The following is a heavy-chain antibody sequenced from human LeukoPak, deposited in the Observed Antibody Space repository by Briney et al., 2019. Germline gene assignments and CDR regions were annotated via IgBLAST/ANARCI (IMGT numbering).Heavy chain of an antibody. V-gene: IGHV1-18*01. J-gene: IGHJ4*02. CDR3: ARDFRLTVRGVILDY. CDR1: GYTFTSYG. CDR2: ISAYNGNT. Sequence: GASVKVSCKASGYTFTSYGISWVRQAPGQGLEWMGWISAYNGNTNYAQKLQGRVTMTTDTSTSTAYMELRSLRSDDTAVYYRARDFRLTVRGVILDYWGQGTLVTVSS. D-gene: IGHD3-10*01.